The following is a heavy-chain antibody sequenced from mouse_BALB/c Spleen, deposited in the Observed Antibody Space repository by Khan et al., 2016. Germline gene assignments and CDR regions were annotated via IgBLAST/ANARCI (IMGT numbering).Heavy chain of an antibody. CDR2: INPDSSTI. V-gene: IGHV4-1*02. CDR3: GRLYYYGFVHY. Sequence: EVKLLESGGGLVQPGGSLKLSCAASGFDFSRYWMTWVRQAPGKGLEWIGEINPDSSTINYTPSLKDKFIISRDNAKNTLYLQMSKVRSEDTALYYCGRLYYYGFVHYWGQGTTLTVSS. D-gene: IGHD1-1*01. CDR1: GFDFSRYW. J-gene: IGHJ2*01.